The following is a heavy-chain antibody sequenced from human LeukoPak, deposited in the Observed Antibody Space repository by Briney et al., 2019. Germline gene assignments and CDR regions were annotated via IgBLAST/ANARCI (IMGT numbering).Heavy chain of an antibody. Sequence: SETLSLTCTVSGGSISSYYWSWIRQPPGKGLEWLAYINYSGRTNYNPSLRSRLTLSVDTSKNEFSLKLSSVTAADTALYYCARRASRENYFDYWGQGTLVTVSS. CDR2: INYSGRT. CDR3: ARRASRENYFDY. J-gene: IGHJ4*02. D-gene: IGHD5-24*01. CDR1: GGSISSYY. V-gene: IGHV4-59*08.